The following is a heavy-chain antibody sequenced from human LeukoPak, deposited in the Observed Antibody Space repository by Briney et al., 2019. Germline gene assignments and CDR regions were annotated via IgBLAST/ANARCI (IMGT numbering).Heavy chain of an antibody. D-gene: IGHD6-19*01. CDR1: GGTFSSYA. V-gene: IGHV1-69*01. CDR3: AKDTAVAHFDY. J-gene: IGHJ4*02. Sequence: ASVKVSCKASGGTFSSYAISWVRQAPGQGLEWMGGIIPIFGTANYAQKFQGRVTITADESTSTAYMELSSLRSEDTAVYYCAKDTAVAHFDYWGQGTLVTVSS. CDR2: IIPIFGTA.